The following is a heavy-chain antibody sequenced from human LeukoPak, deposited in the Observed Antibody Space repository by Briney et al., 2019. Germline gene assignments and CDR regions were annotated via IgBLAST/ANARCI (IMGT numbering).Heavy chain of an antibody. CDR1: GDSLTGYY. Sequence: PSETLSLTCTVSGDSLTGYYWGWIRQPPGKGLEWIGNIYYTGNTYYNPSLKSRVTISLDTSKNQFSLKVISMTAADTAVYYCTRHSPWGGYDYVWGSYRSPLWFDPWGQGTLVTVSS. V-gene: IGHV4-39*07. CDR3: TRHSPWGGYDYVWGSYRSPLWFDP. D-gene: IGHD3-16*02. J-gene: IGHJ5*02. CDR2: IYYTGNT.